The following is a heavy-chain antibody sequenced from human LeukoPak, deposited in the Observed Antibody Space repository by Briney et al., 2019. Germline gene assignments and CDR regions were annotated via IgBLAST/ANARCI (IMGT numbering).Heavy chain of an antibody. Sequence: PGGSLRLSCAASGFTFSSYSMNWVRRAPGKGLEWVANIKQDGSEKYYVDSVKGRFTISRDNSKNTLYLQMNSLRAEDTAVYYCAKDGRYYDSSGYYIRGYFDYWGQGTLVTVSS. CDR1: GFTFSSYS. D-gene: IGHD3-22*01. V-gene: IGHV3-7*01. CDR2: IKQDGSEK. J-gene: IGHJ4*02. CDR3: AKDGRYYDSSGYYIRGYFDY.